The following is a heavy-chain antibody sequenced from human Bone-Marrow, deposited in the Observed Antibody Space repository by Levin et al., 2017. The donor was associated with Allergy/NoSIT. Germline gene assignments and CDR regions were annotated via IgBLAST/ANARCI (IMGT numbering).Heavy chain of an antibody. D-gene: IGHD4-17*01. CDR1: GYTFTSYY. J-gene: IGHJ4*02. CDR3: ARDRKTTVTTRGGGGVNDY. CDR2: INPSGGST. Sequence: ASVKVSCKASGYTFTSYYMHWVRQAPGQGLEWMGIINPSGGSTSYAQKFQGRVTMTRDTSTSTVYMELSSLRYEDTAVYYCARDRKTTVTTRGGGGVNDYWGQGTLVTVSS. V-gene: IGHV1-46*01.